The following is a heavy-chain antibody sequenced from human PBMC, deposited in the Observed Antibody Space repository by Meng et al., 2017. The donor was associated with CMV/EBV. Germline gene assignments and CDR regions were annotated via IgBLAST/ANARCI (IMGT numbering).Heavy chain of an antibody. V-gene: IGHV1-2*02. J-gene: IGHJ6*02. CDR1: GYTFTGYY. D-gene: IGHD3-3*01. CDR2: INPNSGGT. CDR3: AREGYDFWSGYQYPASGMDV. Sequence: ASVKVSCKASGYTFTGYYMHWVRQAPGQGLEWMGWINPNSGGTNYAQKFQGRVTTTRDTSISTAYMELSRLRSDDTAVYYCAREGYDFWSGYQYPASGMDVWGQGTTVTVSS.